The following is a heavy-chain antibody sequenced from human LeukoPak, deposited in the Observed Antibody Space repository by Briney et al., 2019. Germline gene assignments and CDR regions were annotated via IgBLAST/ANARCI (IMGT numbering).Heavy chain of an antibody. CDR3: AREGYSSEGGFDY. V-gene: IGHV3-53*01. CDR1: GFTVSSNY. J-gene: IGHJ4*02. CDR2: IHSGGST. Sequence: GGSLRLSCAASGFTVSSNYMSWVRQAPGKGLEWVSLIHSGGSTYYADSVKGRFTISRDNAKNSLYLQMKSLRAEDTAVYYCAREGYSSEGGFDYWGQGTLVTVSS. D-gene: IGHD6-25*01.